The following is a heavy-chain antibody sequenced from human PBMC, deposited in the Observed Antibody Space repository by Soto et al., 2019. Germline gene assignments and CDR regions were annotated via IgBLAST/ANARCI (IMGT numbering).Heavy chain of an antibody. CDR1: GYTFNSYA. CDR3: VRCYCSVGSCYACWHFDF. D-gene: IGHD2-15*01. Sequence: QVQLVQSGGEVKKPGASVKVSCQASGYTFNSYAISWVRQAPGQGLEWMGWISPSTGDTDQAQNFQDRVIMNLDISTNTAYMELRSLRSDDTAVYYCVRCYCSVGSCYACWHFDFWGRGTLVTVSS. CDR2: ISPSTGDT. J-gene: IGHJ5*01. V-gene: IGHV1-18*01.